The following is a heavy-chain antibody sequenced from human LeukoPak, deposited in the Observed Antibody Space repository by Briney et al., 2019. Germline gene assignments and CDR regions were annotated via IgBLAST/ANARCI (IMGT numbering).Heavy chain of an antibody. Sequence: GGSLRLSCAASGFTFSSYEMNWVRQAPGQGLEWVLYISSSGSTIYYADSVKGRFTISRDNAKNSLYLQMNSLRAEDTAVYYCAREGVIRGIPFDYWGQGTLVTVSS. D-gene: IGHD3-10*01. CDR1: GFTFSSYE. J-gene: IGHJ4*02. CDR2: ISSSGSTI. V-gene: IGHV3-48*03. CDR3: AREGVIRGIPFDY.